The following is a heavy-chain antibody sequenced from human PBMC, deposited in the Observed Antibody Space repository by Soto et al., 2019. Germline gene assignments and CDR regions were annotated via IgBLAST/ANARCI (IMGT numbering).Heavy chain of an antibody. V-gene: IGHV1-69*08. J-gene: IGHJ4*02. D-gene: IGHD2-8*01. CDR2: IIPILGIA. CDR3: ARDGYCTNGVCYTGWVY. Sequence: QVQLVQSGAEVKKPGSSVKVSCKASGGTFSSYTISWVRQAPGQGLGWMGRIIPILGIANYAQKFQGRVTITADKSTSTAYMELRSLRSEDTAVYYCARDGYCTNGVCYTGWVYWGQGTLVTVSS. CDR1: GGTFSSYT.